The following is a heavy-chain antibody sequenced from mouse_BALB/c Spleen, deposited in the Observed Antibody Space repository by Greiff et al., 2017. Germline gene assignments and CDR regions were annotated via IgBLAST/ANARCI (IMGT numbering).Heavy chain of an antibody. CDR2: IRNKANGYTT. CDR1: GFTFTDYY. Sequence: EVKLVESGGGLVQPGGSLRLSCATSGFTFTDYYMSWVRQPPGKALEWLGFIRNKANGYTTEYSASVKGRFTISRDNSQSILYLQMNTLRAEDSATYYCARDIRDYGSSYGFAYWGQGTLVTVSA. V-gene: IGHV7-3*02. D-gene: IGHD1-1*01. CDR3: ARDIRDYGSSYGFAY. J-gene: IGHJ3*01.